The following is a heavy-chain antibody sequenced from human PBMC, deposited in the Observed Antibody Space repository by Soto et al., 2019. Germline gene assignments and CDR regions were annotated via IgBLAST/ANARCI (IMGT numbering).Heavy chain of an antibody. V-gene: IGHV4-30-4*01. CDR3: ARAKKYYDFWSGYSTIDY. CDR2: IYYSGST. Sequence: SETLSLTCTFSGGSISSGDYYLSWIRQPPGKGLEWIGYIYYSGSTYYNPSLKSRVTISVDTSKNQFSLKLSSVTAADTAVYYCARAKKYYDFWSGYSTIDYWGQGTLVTVSS. D-gene: IGHD3-3*01. CDR1: GGSISSGDYY. J-gene: IGHJ4*02.